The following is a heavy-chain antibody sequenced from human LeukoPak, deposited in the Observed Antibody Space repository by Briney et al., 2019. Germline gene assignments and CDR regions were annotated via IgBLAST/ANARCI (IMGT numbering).Heavy chain of an antibody. CDR3: AKVGVPYYGGNSGSYFDY. CDR1: GFTFSSYG. J-gene: IGHJ4*02. D-gene: IGHD4-23*01. CDR2: ISYDGSNK. V-gene: IGHV3-30*18. Sequence: PGGSLRLSCAASGFTFSSYGMHWVRQAPGKGLEWVAVISYDGSNKYYADSVKGRFTISRDNSKNTLYLQMNSLRAEDTAVYYCAKVGVPYYGGNSGSYFDYWGQGTLVTVSS.